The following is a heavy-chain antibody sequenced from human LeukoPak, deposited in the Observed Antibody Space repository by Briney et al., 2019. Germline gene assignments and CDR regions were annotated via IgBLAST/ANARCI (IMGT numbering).Heavy chain of an antibody. V-gene: IGHV4-39*07. J-gene: IGHJ3*02. CDR1: GGSISSGSYY. D-gene: IGHD3-10*01. CDR2: INHSGST. CDR3: ARASTFGEVAFDI. Sequence: SETLSLTCTVSGGSISSGSYYWTWIRQPPGKGLEWIGEINHSGSTDYNPSLKSRVTISVDTSKNQFSLKLSSVTAADTAVYYCARASTFGEVAFDIWGQGTMVTVSS.